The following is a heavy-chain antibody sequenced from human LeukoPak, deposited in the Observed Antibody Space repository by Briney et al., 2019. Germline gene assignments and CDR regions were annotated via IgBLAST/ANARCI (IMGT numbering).Heavy chain of an antibody. J-gene: IGHJ4*02. V-gene: IGHV3-48*03. Sequence: PGGSLRLSCTASGFTFSSYEMNWVRQAPGKGLEWVSYISSSGSTIYYADSVQGRFTISRDNAKNSLYLQMNSLRAEVTAVYYCARFYGWRFDYWGQGTLVTVSS. CDR2: ISSSGSTI. CDR1: GFTFSSYE. D-gene: IGHD2-8*02. CDR3: ARFYGWRFDY.